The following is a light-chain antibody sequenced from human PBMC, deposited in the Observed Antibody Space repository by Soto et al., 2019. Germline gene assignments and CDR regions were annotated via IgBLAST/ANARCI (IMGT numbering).Light chain of an antibody. V-gene: IGKV3-15*01. CDR3: QQYNNWSS. J-gene: IGKJ1*01. Sequence: EVVMTPSPATLSVSPGERATLSFRASQTVSRNLAWYQQRPGQAPRLLIYDISNRAAGVPARFSGSGSETEFTLTIRSLQSEDFAVYFCQQYNNWSSFGQGTKVDIK. CDR2: DIS. CDR1: QTVSRN.